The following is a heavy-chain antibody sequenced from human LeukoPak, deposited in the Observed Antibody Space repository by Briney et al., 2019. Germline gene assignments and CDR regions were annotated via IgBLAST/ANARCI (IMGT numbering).Heavy chain of an antibody. CDR2: INPNSGGT. CDR1: GYTFTGYY. V-gene: IGHV1-2*02. D-gene: IGHD1-26*01. J-gene: IGHJ4*02. CDR3: ARVRDKWAGRYYFDY. Sequence: GASVKVSCKASGYTFTGYYMHWVRQAPGQGLEWMGWINPNSGGTNYAQKFQGRVTMTRDTSISTAYMELSRLRSDDTAVYYCARVRDKWAGRYYFDYWGQGTLVTVSS.